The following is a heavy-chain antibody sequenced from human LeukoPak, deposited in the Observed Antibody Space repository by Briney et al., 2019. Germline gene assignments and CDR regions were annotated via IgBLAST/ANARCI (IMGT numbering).Heavy chain of an antibody. J-gene: IGHJ6*02. CDR3: ARDQRVRGMDV. Sequence: GASVKVSCKASGYTFTGYYMHWVRQAPGQGLEWMGRINPNSGSTNYAQKFQGRVTMTRDTSISTAYMELSRLRSDDTAVYYCARDQRVRGMDVWGQGTTVTVSS. D-gene: IGHD1-1*01. CDR1: GYTFTGYY. CDR2: INPNSGST. V-gene: IGHV1-2*06.